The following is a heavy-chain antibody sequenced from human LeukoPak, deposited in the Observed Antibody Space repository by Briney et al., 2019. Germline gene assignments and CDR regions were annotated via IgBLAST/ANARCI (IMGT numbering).Heavy chain of an antibody. V-gene: IGHV3-30*18. Sequence: GGSLRLSCAASGFTFSSYGMHWVRQAPGKGLEWVAVISYDGSNKYYADSVKGRFTISRDNSKNTLYLQMNSLTAEDTAVYYCAKDTVKVTTIRRVPHYMDVWGKGTTVTISS. J-gene: IGHJ6*03. CDR3: AKDTVKVTTIRRVPHYMDV. CDR2: ISYDGSNK. D-gene: IGHD5-12*01. CDR1: GFTFSSYG.